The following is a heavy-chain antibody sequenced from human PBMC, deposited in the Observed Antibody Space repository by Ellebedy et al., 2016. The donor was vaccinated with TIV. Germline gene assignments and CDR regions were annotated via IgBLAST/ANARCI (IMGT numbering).Heavy chain of an antibody. Sequence: ASVKVSCKASGYTFTSYGFIWVRQAPGQGLEWMGWISAYNGNTNYAQNVQDSVTMTTDTTTSTAYMELRSLRSDDTAVYYCGRSGNGWGVDFWGQGTRVTVSS. CDR3: GRSGNGWGVDF. CDR1: GYTFTSYG. V-gene: IGHV1-18*04. CDR2: ISAYNGNT. D-gene: IGHD3-10*01. J-gene: IGHJ4*02.